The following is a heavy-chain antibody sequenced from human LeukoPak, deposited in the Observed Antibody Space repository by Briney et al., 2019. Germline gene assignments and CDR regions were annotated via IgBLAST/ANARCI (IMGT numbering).Heavy chain of an antibody. CDR2: INAANGNT. J-gene: IGHJ4*02. V-gene: IGHV1-3*01. CDR1: GYTFISYA. Sequence: ASVKVSCKASGYTFISYAMHWVRQAPGQRLEWMGWINAANGNTKFSQKFQGRVTITRDTSASTAYMELSSLRSDDTAVYYCARSIGSTAMVFGYWGQGTLVTVSS. D-gene: IGHD5-18*01. CDR3: ARSIGSTAMVFGY.